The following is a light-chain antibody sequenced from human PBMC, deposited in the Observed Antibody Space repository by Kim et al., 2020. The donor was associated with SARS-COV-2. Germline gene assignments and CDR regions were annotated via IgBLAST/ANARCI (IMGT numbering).Light chain of an antibody. J-gene: IGKJ4*01. CDR2: GAS. V-gene: IGKV3-20*01. CDR3: QQYSSSPLT. CDR1: QSVSSSY. Sequence: SPGERATLSCRASQSVSSSYLAWYQQKPGQAPRLLICGASSGTASIPDRCSGRGSGTDITLTISRLEPEDFAVYYCQQYSSSPLTFGGGTKVDIK.